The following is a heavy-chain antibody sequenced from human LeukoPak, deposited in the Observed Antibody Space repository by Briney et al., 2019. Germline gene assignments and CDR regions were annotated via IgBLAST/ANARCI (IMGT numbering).Heavy chain of an antibody. CDR2: NSWNSGSI. D-gene: IGHD1-1*01. V-gene: IGHV3-9*03. CDR3: ARAQLSAVSSLFDY. CDR1: GFTFNDYA. J-gene: IGHJ4*02. Sequence: GGSLRLSCAASGFTFNDYAMHWVRQAPGKGLEWVSGNSWNSGSIGYADSVKGRFTISRDNAKNSLYLQMNSLRAEDMALYYCARAQLSAVSSLFDYWGQGTLVTVSS.